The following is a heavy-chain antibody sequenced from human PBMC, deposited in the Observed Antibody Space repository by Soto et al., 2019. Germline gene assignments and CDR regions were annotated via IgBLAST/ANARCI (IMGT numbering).Heavy chain of an antibody. Sequence: PSETLSLTCAVYGGSFSGYYWSWIRQPPGKGLEWIGEINHSGSTNYNPSLKSRVTISVDTSKNQFSLKLSFVTAADTVVYYCARRRGGYSYGSRLYYYGMDVWGQGTTVT. J-gene: IGHJ6*02. D-gene: IGHD5-18*01. CDR3: ARRRGGYSYGSRLYYYGMDV. V-gene: IGHV4-34*01. CDR1: GGSFSGYY. CDR2: INHSGST.